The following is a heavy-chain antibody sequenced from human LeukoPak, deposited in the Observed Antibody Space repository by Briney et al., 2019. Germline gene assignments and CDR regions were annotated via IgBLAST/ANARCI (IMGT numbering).Heavy chain of an antibody. D-gene: IGHD3-16*01. CDR1: GGSISSGSYY. CDR3: AMYDYVWGSYGY. CDR2: IYTSGST. Sequence: SQTLSLTCTVSGGSISSGSYYWSWIRQPAGKGLEWIGRIYTSGSTNYNPSLKSRVTISVDTSKNQFSLKLCSVTAADTAVYYCAMYDYVWGSYGYWGQGTLVTVSS. V-gene: IGHV4-61*02. J-gene: IGHJ4*02.